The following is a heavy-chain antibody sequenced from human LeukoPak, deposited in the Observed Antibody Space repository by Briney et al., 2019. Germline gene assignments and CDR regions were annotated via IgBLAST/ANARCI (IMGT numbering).Heavy chain of an antibody. CDR1: GFTFSSYT. J-gene: IGHJ4*02. CDR2: ISSSSTYI. CDR3: ARDSSSVVAPATDY. V-gene: IGHV3-21*01. Sequence: GGSLRLSCAASGFTFSSYTMNWVRQAPGKGLEWVSSISSSSTYIYYADSVKGRFTISRDNAKNSLYLQMNSLRAEDTAVYYCARDSSSVVAPATDYWGQGTLVTVSS. D-gene: IGHD2-2*01.